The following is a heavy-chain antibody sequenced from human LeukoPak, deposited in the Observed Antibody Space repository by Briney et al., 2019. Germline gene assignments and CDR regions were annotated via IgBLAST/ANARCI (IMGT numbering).Heavy chain of an antibody. CDR3: ARDLSGSYYHD. J-gene: IGHJ4*02. CDR2: IYHSGST. CDR1: GYSISSGYY. Sequence: SETLSLTCTVSGYSISSGYYWGWIRQPPGKGLEWIGSIYHSGSTYYNPSLKSRVTISVDTSKNQFSLKLSSVTAADTAVYFCARDLSGSYYHDWGQGTLVTVSS. D-gene: IGHD1-26*01. V-gene: IGHV4-38-2*02.